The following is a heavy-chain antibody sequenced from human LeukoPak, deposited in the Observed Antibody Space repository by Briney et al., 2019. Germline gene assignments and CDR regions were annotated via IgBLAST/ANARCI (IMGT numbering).Heavy chain of an antibody. Sequence: GGSLRLSCVVSGFFFGGYWMSWVRQAPGKGLEWVANIKHDGSEKYYVDSVKGRFTISRDNAKNSLYLQMNSLRAEDTAVYYCASAISGYSSGWPSFDYWGQGTLVTVSS. CDR3: ASAISGYSSGWPSFDY. V-gene: IGHV3-7*01. CDR1: GFFFGGYW. CDR2: IKHDGSEK. J-gene: IGHJ4*02. D-gene: IGHD6-19*01.